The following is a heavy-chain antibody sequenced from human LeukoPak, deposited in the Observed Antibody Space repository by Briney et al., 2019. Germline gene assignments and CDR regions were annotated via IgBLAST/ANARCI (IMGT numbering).Heavy chain of an antibody. CDR1: GGSISSYY. CDR3: AREGRQRLVLVDP. D-gene: IGHD6-13*01. Sequence: SETLSLTCTVSGGSISSYYWSWIRQPPGKGLEWIGYIYYSGSTNYNPSLKSRVTISVDTSKNQFSLKLSSVTAADTAVYYCAREGRQRLVLVDPWGQGTLVTVSS. CDR2: IYYSGST. J-gene: IGHJ5*02. V-gene: IGHV4-59*12.